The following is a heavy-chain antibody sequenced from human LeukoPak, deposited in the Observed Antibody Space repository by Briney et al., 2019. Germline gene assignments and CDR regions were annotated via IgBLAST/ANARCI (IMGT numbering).Heavy chain of an antibody. CDR1: GGSISSGDYY. V-gene: IGHV4-30-4*01. D-gene: IGHD2-21*01. J-gene: IGHJ4*02. CDR3: ARDVVRDYFDS. Sequence: PSETLSLTCTVSGGSISSGDYYWSWIRQPPGKGLEWIGYILYSGSTYYNPSLESRVTISVDTSKNQFSLKLSSVTAADTAVYYCARDVVRDYFDSWGQGTLVTVSS. CDR2: ILYSGST.